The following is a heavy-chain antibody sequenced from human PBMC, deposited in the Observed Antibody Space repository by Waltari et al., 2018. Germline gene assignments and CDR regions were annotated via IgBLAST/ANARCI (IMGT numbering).Heavy chain of an antibody. CDR1: GATFSRYS. Sequence: EVQLVESGGGLVKPGGSLRLSCAASGATFSRYSMNWGRQAPGKWLEWVSSISTGSSYIYYADSVKGRFTISRDNAKNSLYLQMNSLRAEDTAVYYCARGSQLVRDAFEIWGQGTMVTVSS. J-gene: IGHJ3*02. V-gene: IGHV3-21*01. CDR3: ARGSQLVRDAFEI. D-gene: IGHD6-13*01. CDR2: ISTGSSYI.